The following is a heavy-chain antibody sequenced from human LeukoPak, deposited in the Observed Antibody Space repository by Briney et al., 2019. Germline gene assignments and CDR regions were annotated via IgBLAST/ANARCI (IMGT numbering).Heavy chain of an antibody. D-gene: IGHD5-18*01. CDR2: ISWNSGTI. V-gene: IGHV3-9*01. Sequence: GESLRLSCAASGFTFHDYAMHWVRQAPGKDLEWVSGISWNSGTIGYADPVKGRFTTSRDNAKNSLYLQMNSLRPEDTALYYCTKDSVAMVTTSDYWGQGTLVTVSS. J-gene: IGHJ4*02. CDR3: TKDSVAMVTTSDY. CDR1: GFTFHDYA.